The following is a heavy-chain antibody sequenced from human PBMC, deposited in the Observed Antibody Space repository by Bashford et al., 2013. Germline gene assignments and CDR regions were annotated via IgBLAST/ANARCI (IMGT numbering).Heavy chain of an antibody. Sequence: VRQAPGKGLGWVSAISGSGGITYYADSVKGRVTISRDNARNTVYLQMNSLRDEDTAVYFCARGDRHDYFDYWGQGTLVTVSS. CDR3: ARGDRHDYFDY. CDR2: ISGSGGIT. V-gene: IGHV3-23*01. J-gene: IGHJ4*02. D-gene: IGHD2-15*01.